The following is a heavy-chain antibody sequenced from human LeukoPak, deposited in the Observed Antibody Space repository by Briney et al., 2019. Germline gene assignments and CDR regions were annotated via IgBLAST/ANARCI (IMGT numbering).Heavy chain of an antibody. CDR3: ARTGYRYYFDS. J-gene: IGHJ4*02. CDR1: GDSIRRSNDY. V-gene: IGHV4-39*07. Sequence: SETLSLTCTVSGDSIRRSNDYWGWIRQSPGKGLEWLGSIYHSGNTYYNPSLESRLTISVDTYNNQFSLKLSSVTAADTAVYYCARTGYRYYFDSWGQGTPVTVSS. D-gene: IGHD5-18*01. CDR2: IYHSGNT.